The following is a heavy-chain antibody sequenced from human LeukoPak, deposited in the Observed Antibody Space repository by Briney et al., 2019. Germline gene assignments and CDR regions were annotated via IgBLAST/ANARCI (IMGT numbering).Heavy chain of an antibody. CDR1: GGSVRSYS. J-gene: IGHJ4*02. CDR3: ARNKGVAARHDY. D-gene: IGHD6-19*01. Sequence: SETLSLTCTVSGGSVRSYSWSWIRQPPGKGLEYIGHIYNGGSPTYNPSLMGRLTMSVETAKNQLSLHLTSVTTADTALYFCARNKGVAARHDYWGQGTLVIVSS. V-gene: IGHV4-59*02. CDR2: IYNGGSP.